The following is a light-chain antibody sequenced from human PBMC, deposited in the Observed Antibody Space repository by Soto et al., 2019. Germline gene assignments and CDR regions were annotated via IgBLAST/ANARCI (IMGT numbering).Light chain of an antibody. CDR2: KVS. J-gene: IGKJ1*01. V-gene: IGKV2-30*01. CDR3: MPGSLWPWK. Sequence: VVMTLSRLSLPCTIKRPSSICGRSIKRLLSSDGNAYLIWFHQRPSQSPRRLIFKVSNQDSGVPDRFSGSGAGSDLTLKISRVEAEDVGVYYCMPGSLWPWKFGQGTKV. CDR1: KRLLSSDGNAY.